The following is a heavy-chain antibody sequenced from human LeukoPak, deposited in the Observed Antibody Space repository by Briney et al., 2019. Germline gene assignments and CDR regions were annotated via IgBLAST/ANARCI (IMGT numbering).Heavy chain of an antibody. CDR1: GFTFSANH. CDR3: ARDVRRGEGY. Sequence: KPRGSLRLSCAASGFTFSANHMSWIRQAPGKGLEWVSYISSSGSIKYYADSVKGRFTISRDKAKNSLYLHMNSLRAEDTAVYFCARDVRRGEGYWGQGTLVTVSS. CDR2: ISSSGSIK. V-gene: IGHV3-11*04. J-gene: IGHJ4*02.